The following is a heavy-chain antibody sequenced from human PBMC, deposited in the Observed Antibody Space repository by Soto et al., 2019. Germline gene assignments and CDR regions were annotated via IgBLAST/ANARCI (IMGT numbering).Heavy chain of an antibody. J-gene: IGHJ4*02. CDR3: AKGGEGEHPLDY. CDR1: GFSFSSYA. V-gene: IGHV3-23*01. Sequence: PGGSLRLSCAASGFSFSSYAMSWVRQAPGKGLEWVSVISGSGGKTYYADSVKGRFTISRDNSKNTLYLQMNSLRAEDTAVYYCAKGGEGEHPLDYWARGPLVPVSS. CDR2: ISGSGGKT. D-gene: IGHD3-16*01.